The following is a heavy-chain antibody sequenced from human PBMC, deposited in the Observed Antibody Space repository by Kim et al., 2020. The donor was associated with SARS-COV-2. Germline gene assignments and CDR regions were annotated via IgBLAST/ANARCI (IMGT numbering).Heavy chain of an antibody. J-gene: IGHJ4*02. V-gene: IGHV1-18*01. CDR3: ARDLGGYYYDSSGYYY. D-gene: IGHD3-22*01. Sequence: ASVKVSCKASGYTFTSYGISWVRQAPGQGLEWMGWISAYNGNTNYAQKLQGRVTMTTDTSTSTAYMELRRLRSDDTAVYYCARDLGGYYYDSSGYYYWGQGTLVTVSS. CDR2: ISAYNGNT. CDR1: GYTFTSYG.